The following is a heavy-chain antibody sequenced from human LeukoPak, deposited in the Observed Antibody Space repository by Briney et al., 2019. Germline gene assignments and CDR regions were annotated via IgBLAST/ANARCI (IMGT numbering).Heavy chain of an antibody. CDR3: ASFDSSGYYLDY. V-gene: IGHV4-59*08. D-gene: IGHD3-22*01. Sequence: SETLSLTCTVSGGSISSYYWSWIRQPPGKGLEWIGYIYYSGSTNYNPSLKSRVTISVDPSKNQFSLKLSSVTAADTAVYYCASFDSSGYYLDYWGQGTLVTVSS. CDR1: GGSISSYY. CDR2: IYYSGST. J-gene: IGHJ4*02.